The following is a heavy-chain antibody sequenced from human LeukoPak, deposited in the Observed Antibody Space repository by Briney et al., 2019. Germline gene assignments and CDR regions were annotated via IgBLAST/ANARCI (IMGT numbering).Heavy chain of an antibody. V-gene: IGHV3-74*01. Sequence: GSLRLPCEASEFTLKDYWLHWVRQGPGKGLVWVSRINSDGSSASYADSVKGRFTISRDNAKNTLYLQMNSLRAEDTAVYYCARGSPTPNSRYFDLWGRGTLVTVSS. J-gene: IGHJ2*01. CDR3: ARGSPTPNSRYFDL. D-gene: IGHD4-11*01. CDR1: EFTLKDYW. CDR2: INSDGSSA.